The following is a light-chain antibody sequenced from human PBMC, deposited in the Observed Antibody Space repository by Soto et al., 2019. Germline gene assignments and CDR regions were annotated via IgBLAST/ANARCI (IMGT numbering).Light chain of an antibody. CDR3: QSYDSSRSGSGV. Sequence: QSVLTQPPSVSGAPGQRVTISCTGSSSNIGAGYDVHWYQQLPGTAPKLLIYGNSNRPSGVPDRFSGSKSGTSASLAITGLQAEDEADYYCQSYDSSRSGSGVFGTGTKVTVL. CDR1: SSNIGAGYD. CDR2: GNS. V-gene: IGLV1-40*01. J-gene: IGLJ1*01.